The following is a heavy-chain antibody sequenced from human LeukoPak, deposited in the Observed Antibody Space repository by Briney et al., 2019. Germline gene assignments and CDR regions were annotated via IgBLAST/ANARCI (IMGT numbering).Heavy chain of an antibody. CDR3: ARIAAAGFYYFDY. D-gene: IGHD6-13*01. Sequence: SETLSLTCTVSGGSISSSSYYWGWIRQPPGKGLEWIGSINYSGSTYYNPSLKSRLTISVDTSKNQFSLKLSSVTAADTAVYYCARIAAAGFYYFDYWGQGTLVTVS. J-gene: IGHJ4*02. V-gene: IGHV4-39*07. CDR2: INYSGST. CDR1: GGSISSSSYY.